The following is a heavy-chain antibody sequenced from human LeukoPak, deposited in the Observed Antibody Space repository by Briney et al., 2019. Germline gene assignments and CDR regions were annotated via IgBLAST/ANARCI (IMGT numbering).Heavy chain of an antibody. CDR1: GYTFTGYY. V-gene: IGHV1-2*02. J-gene: IGHJ2*01. CDR3: ARHPGKVTNDWYFDL. Sequence: ASVKVSCKASGYTFTGYYMHWVRQAPGQGLAGVGWINPNSGGTNYAQKFQGRVNMTRDTSITTAYMELSRLSSDDTAVYYCARHPGKVTNDWYFDLWGRGTLVTVSS. D-gene: IGHD4-23*01. CDR2: INPNSGGT.